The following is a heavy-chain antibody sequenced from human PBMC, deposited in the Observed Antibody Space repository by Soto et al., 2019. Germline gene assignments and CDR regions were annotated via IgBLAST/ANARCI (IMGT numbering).Heavy chain of an antibody. V-gene: IGHV3-30*18. J-gene: IGHJ3*02. CDR2: ISYDGSNK. CDR1: GFTFSSYG. CDR3: AKGLFGDTTFDI. D-gene: IGHD3-10*02. Sequence: GGSLRLSCAASGFTFSSYGMHWVRQAPGKGLEWVAVISYDGSNKYYADSVKGRFTISRDNSKNTLYLQMNSLRAEDTAVYYCAKGLFGDTTFDIWGQGTMVTVSS.